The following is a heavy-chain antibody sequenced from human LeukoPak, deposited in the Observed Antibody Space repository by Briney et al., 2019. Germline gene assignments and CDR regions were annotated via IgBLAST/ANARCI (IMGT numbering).Heavy chain of an antibody. CDR2: IYSGGRT. V-gene: IGHV3-66*01. J-gene: IGHJ3*02. CDR3: ARNEITNDAFDI. D-gene: IGHD1-1*01. CDR1: GFTFSSYW. Sequence: PGGSLRLSCAASGFTFSSYWMSWVRQAPGKGLEWVSVIYSGGRTYYADSVKGRFTISRDNSKNTLYLQMNSLRAEDTAVYYCARNEITNDAFDIWGQGTMVTVSS.